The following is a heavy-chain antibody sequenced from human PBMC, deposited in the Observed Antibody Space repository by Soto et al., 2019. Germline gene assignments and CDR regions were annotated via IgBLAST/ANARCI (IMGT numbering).Heavy chain of an antibody. D-gene: IGHD6-6*01. CDR3: ARLSEESSSSNYYYFYMDV. Sequence: QVQLVQSGSEGKEPGASMKISCQASGSTFTRYYITWVREATGQGLEWMGWMNPQTGNTAYAEKFQGRVTMTRSTSINTAYMELSALRSEDTAVYYCARLSEESSSSNYYYFYMDVWGKGSTVTVSS. CDR1: GSTFTRYY. CDR2: MNPQTGNT. J-gene: IGHJ6*03. V-gene: IGHV1-8*01.